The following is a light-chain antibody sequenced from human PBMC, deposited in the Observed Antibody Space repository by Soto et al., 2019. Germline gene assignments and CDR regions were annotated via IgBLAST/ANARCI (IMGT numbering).Light chain of an antibody. V-gene: IGKV1-9*01. CDR1: QGISSY. J-gene: IGKJ5*01. CDR2: AAS. CDR3: QQLNIDSYPIT. Sequence: IQLTQSPSSLSASVGDRVTITCRASQGISSYLAWYQQKPGKAPKLLIKAASRLQTGVPSRFSGSGSGTDFTLTISGLQPDEFATYYCQQLNIDSYPITFGQGTRLEIK.